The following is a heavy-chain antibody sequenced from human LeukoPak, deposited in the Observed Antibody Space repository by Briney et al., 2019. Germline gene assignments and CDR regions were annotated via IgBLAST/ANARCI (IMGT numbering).Heavy chain of an antibody. J-gene: IGHJ3*02. V-gene: IGHV1-18*01. CDR3: AIREPTLGEAYCSSTSCYDDAFDI. Sequence: ASVKVSCKASGYTFTSYGISWVRQAPGQGLEWMGWISAYNGNTNYAQKLRGRVTMTTDTSTSTAYMELRSLRSDDTAVYYCAIREPTLGEAYCSSTSCYDDAFDIWGQGTMVTVSS. CDR2: ISAYNGNT. CDR1: GYTFTSYG. D-gene: IGHD2-2*01.